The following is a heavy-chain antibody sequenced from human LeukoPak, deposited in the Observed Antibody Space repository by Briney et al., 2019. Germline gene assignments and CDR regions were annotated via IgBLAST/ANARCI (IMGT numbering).Heavy chain of an antibody. D-gene: IGHD3-3*01. Sequence: GASVTVSCKTSGYTFTSYDINWVRQDTGQGLEWMGWVKPHSGDTAYAQKFQGRVTMTRDSATSTVYMELSGLRSEDSAEYYCTRGVGVAGDYWGQGTLVTVPS. CDR3: TRGVGVAGDY. CDR2: VKPHSGDT. J-gene: IGHJ4*02. CDR1: GYTFTSYD. V-gene: IGHV1-8*01.